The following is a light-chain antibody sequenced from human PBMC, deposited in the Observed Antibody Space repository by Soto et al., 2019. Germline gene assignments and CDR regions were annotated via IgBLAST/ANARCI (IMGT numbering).Light chain of an antibody. CDR1: NIGSKS. CDR2: DDS. V-gene: IGLV3-21*02. Sequence: SYELTQPPSVSVAPGQTARITCRGNNIGSKSVHWYQQKPGQAPVLVVYDDSDRPSGIPERFSGSNSGNTATLTISRVEPGDEADYYCQVWDRSSDHVVFGGGTKLTVL. CDR3: QVWDRSSDHVV. J-gene: IGLJ2*01.